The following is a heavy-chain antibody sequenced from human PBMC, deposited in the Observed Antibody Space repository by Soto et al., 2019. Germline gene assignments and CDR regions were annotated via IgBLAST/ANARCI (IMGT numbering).Heavy chain of an antibody. CDR3: VKAWYNDVWGYYFDY. CDR2: IKEDGSGK. CDR1: GFTFSSYW. V-gene: IGHV3-7*01. J-gene: IGHJ4*02. D-gene: IGHD3-10*02. Sequence: EVPLVESGGGLVQPGGSLRLSCAASGFTFSSYWMTWVRQAPGKGLEWVANIKEDGSGKYYVDSVKGRFTISRDNTKNSLYLQLNSLRAEDTATYYCVKAWYNDVWGYYFDYWGQGTLVTVSS.